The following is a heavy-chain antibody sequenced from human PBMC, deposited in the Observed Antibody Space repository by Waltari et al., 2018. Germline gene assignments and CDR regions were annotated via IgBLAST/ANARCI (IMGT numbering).Heavy chain of an antibody. CDR2: IPGTGGQT. D-gene: IGHD3-9*01. V-gene: IGHV3-23*01. CDR3: AREPNPSLGYDTLADYYIWYFEH. J-gene: IGHJ4*02. CDR1: GFRFSLYA. Sequence: EVQLLESGGDLVQPGGSLRLSCTASGFRFSLYAMTWVRQAPGKGLEWVSSIPGTGGQTYYADSIKGRFTVSRDNSRNTLYLQMDSLRAEDTAEYYCAREPNPSLGYDTLADYYIWYFEHWGPGTLVTVS.